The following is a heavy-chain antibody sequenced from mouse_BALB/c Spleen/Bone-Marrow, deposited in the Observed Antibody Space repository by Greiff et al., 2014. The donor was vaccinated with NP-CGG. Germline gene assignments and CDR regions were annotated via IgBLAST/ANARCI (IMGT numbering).Heavy chain of an antibody. V-gene: IGHV1-9*01. CDR1: GYTFSSYW. CDR3: ARGTYRYYFDY. CDR2: ILPGSGTT. Sequence: VQLVESGAELMKPGASVKISCKATGYTFSSYWIEWVKQRSGHGLEWIGEILPGSGTTNYNEKFKGKATFTADTSSNTAYMQLSSLTSEDSAVYYCARGTYRYYFDYWGQGTTLTVSS. D-gene: IGHD2-14*01. J-gene: IGHJ2*01.